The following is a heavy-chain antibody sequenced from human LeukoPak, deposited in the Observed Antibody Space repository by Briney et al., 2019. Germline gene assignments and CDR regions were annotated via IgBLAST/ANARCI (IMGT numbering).Heavy chain of an antibody. CDR3: ASALYYFYMDV. CDR2: IYYSGST. V-gene: IGHV4-31*03. CDR1: GGSVSSGGYY. Sequence: SETLSLTCTVSGGSVSSGGYYWSWVRQHPGKGLEWIGYIYYSGSTYYNPSLKGRVTISLDTSKNHFSLTLSSVTAADTAVYYCASALYYFYMDVWGKGTTVTVSS. J-gene: IGHJ6*03.